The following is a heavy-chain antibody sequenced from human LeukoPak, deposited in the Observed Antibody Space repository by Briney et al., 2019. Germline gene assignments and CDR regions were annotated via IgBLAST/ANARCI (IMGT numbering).Heavy chain of an antibody. CDR1: GFTFSDYY. D-gene: IGHD3-22*01. V-gene: IGHV3-11*05. Sequence: GGSLRLSCAASGFTFSDYYMSWIRQAPGKGLEWVSYISSSSSYTNYADSVKGRFTISGDNAKNSLYLQMNSLRAEDTAVYYCARAPYYYDSSGYYLGAFDIWGQGTMVTVSS. J-gene: IGHJ3*02. CDR3: ARAPYYYDSSGYYLGAFDI. CDR2: ISSSSSYT.